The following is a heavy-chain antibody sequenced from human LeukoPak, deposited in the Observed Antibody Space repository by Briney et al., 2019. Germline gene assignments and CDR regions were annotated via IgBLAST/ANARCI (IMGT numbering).Heavy chain of an antibody. CDR3: ARDVFSLGDS. V-gene: IGHV3-74*01. J-gene: IGHJ4*02. Sequence: GGSPRLSCAASGFALTNYGMHWVRQAPGKGLVWVSHINHDGSLRNYADSVQGRFTVSRDIAKNTLYLHMNSLGADDTATYYCARDVFSLGDSWGQGTLVTGSS. CDR1: GFALTNYG. D-gene: IGHD5/OR15-5a*01. CDR2: INHDGSLR.